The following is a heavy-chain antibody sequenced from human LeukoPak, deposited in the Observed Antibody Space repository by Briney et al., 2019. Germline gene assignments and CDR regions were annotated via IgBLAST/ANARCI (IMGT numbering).Heavy chain of an antibody. Sequence: PGGSLRLSCAASGFTFSSYWMSWVRQAPGKGLEWVANIKQDGSEKYYVDSVKGRFTISRDNAKNSLYMRMNSLRAEDTAVYYCARDGDSSGWYGGDWFDPWGQGTLVTVSS. CDR2: IKQDGSEK. CDR1: GFTFSSYW. D-gene: IGHD6-19*01. CDR3: ARDGDSSGWYGGDWFDP. J-gene: IGHJ5*02. V-gene: IGHV3-7*01.